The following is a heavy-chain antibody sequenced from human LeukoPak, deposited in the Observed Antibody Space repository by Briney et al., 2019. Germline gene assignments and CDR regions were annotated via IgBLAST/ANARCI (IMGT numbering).Heavy chain of an antibody. J-gene: IGHJ4*02. Sequence: PGGSLRLSCAGSGFTFRSYAMSWVRQAPGKGLEWVSAIDPSSTYIYYADSVKGRFTISRDNAENSLYLQMNSLRVEDTAVYYCARAPTVLVGYCSSSSCQADYWGQGTLVTVSS. CDR1: GFTFRSYA. D-gene: IGHD2-2*01. CDR2: IDPSSTYI. V-gene: IGHV3-21*01. CDR3: ARAPTVLVGYCSSSSCQADY.